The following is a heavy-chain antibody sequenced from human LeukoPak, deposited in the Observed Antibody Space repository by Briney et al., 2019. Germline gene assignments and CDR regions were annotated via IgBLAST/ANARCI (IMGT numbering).Heavy chain of an antibody. CDR3: ARVKYSYGYGAPHRDGYNQNYYFDY. J-gene: IGHJ4*02. V-gene: IGHV1-18*01. D-gene: IGHD5-18*01. CDR1: GYTFTSYG. CDR2: ISAYNGNT. Sequence: ASVKVSCKASGYTFTSYGISWVRQAPGQGLEWMGWISAYNGNTNYAQKLQGRVTMTTDTSTSTAYMELSSLRSEDTAVYYCARVKYSYGYGAPHRDGYNQNYYFDYWGQGTLVTVSS.